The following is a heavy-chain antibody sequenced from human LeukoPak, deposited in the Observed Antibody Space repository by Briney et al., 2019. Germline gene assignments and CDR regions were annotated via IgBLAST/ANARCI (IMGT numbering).Heavy chain of an antibody. D-gene: IGHD6-6*01. Sequence: PSETLSLTCAVYGGSFSGYYWSWIRQPPGKGLEWIGEINHSGSTNYNPSLKSRVTISVDTSKNQFSLKLSSVTAADTAVYYCARDSSSDAFDIWGQGTMVTVSS. CDR3: ARDSSSDAFDI. CDR1: GGSFSGYY. J-gene: IGHJ3*02. CDR2: INHSGST. V-gene: IGHV4-34*01.